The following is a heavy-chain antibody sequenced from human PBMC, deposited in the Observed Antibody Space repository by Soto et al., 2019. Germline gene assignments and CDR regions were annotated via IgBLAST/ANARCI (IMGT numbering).Heavy chain of an antibody. D-gene: IGHD6-19*01. CDR2: IYPGDSDT. Sequence: PGESLKISCKGSGYSFTSNWIGWVRQMPGKGLEWMGIIYPGDSDTRYSPSFQGQVTISADKSISTAHLQWSSLKASDTAMYYCDRLEDGSGWYNGAFDIWGQGTMVTVSS. CDR3: DRLEDGSGWYNGAFDI. CDR1: GYSFTSNW. V-gene: IGHV5-51*01. J-gene: IGHJ3*02.